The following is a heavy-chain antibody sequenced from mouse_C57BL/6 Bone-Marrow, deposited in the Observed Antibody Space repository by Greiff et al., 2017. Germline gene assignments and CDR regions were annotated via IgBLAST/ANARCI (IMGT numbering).Heavy chain of an antibody. V-gene: IGHV1-59*01. Sequence: QVQLQQPGAELVRPGTSVKLSCKASGYTFTSYWMHWVKQRPGQGLEWIGVIDPSDSYTNYTQKFKGKATVTVDTSSSTAYMQLSSLTSEDSAVYYCAREDYGSGYWYFDVWGTGTTVTVSS. CDR3: AREDYGSGYWYFDV. CDR1: GYTFTSYW. J-gene: IGHJ1*03. CDR2: IDPSDSYT. D-gene: IGHD1-1*01.